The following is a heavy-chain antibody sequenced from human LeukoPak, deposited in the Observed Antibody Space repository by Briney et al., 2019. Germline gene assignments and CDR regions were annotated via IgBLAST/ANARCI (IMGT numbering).Heavy chain of an antibody. V-gene: IGHV4-59*08. Sequence: SETLSLTCTVSGGSISSYYWSWIRQPPGKGLEWIGYIYYSGSTNYNPSLKSRVTISVDTSKNQFSLKLSSVTAADTAVYYCARGTGCSSTSCYELAYYYYGMDVWGQGTTVTVSS. CDR2: IYYSGST. CDR3: ARGTGCSSTSCYELAYYYYGMDV. J-gene: IGHJ6*02. CDR1: GGSISSYY. D-gene: IGHD2-2*01.